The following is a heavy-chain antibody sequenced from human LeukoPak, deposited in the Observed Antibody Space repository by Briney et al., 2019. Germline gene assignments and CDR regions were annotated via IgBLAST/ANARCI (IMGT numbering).Heavy chain of an antibody. D-gene: IGHD5-18*01. J-gene: IGHJ4*02. CDR1: GFTVSSNY. Sequence: GGSLRLSCAASGFTVSSNYMSWVRQAPGKGLEWVSVIYSGGSTYYADSVKGRVTISRDNSKNTLYLKMNSLRAEDRAVYYCARKNTAMAYVDYWGQGTLVTVSS. V-gene: IGHV3-53*01. CDR2: IYSGGST. CDR3: ARKNTAMAYVDY.